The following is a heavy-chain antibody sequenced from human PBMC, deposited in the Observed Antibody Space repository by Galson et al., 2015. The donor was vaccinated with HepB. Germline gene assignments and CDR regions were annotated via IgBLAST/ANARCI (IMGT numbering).Heavy chain of an antibody. Sequence: PALVNPTQTLTLTCTFSGFSLRTSSGVGVGWIRQPPGKALEWLAVIYWDDDKRYSPSLKSRLTITKDTSKNQVVLTMTNMDPVDTATYYCAHTYYASGRYFDYWGQGTLVTVSS. J-gene: IGHJ4*02. CDR2: IYWDDDK. D-gene: IGHD3-10*01. CDR1: GFSLRTSSGVG. V-gene: IGHV2-5*02. CDR3: AHTYYASGRYFDY.